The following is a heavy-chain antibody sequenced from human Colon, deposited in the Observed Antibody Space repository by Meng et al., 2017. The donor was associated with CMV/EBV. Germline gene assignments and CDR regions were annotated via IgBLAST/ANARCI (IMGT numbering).Heavy chain of an antibody. CDR1: RFNFYDSY. CDR3: APYATSWSFEH. Sequence: QVHVAESGRGCVKRGGSLRLYCLPSRFNFYDSYMYCFRRAPGKGLEWISYITSDTPYRLYSESVQGRFTISRDNAKNSLFLQTNSLRAEDTAVYYCAPYATSWSFEHWGQGTLVTVSS. CDR2: ITSDTPYR. J-gene: IGHJ4*02. V-gene: IGHV3-11*05. D-gene: IGHD2-2*01.